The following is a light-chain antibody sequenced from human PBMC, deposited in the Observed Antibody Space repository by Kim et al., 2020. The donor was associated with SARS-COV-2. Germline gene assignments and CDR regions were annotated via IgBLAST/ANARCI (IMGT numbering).Light chain of an antibody. CDR3: FSYAGSWV. V-gene: IGLV2-23*01. CDR1: SSDVGSYNL. J-gene: IGLJ3*02. CDR2: EGS. Sequence: QSALTQPASVSGSPGQSITISCTGTSSDVGSYNLVSWYQQHPGKAPKLMIYEGSKRPSGVSNRFSGSKSGNTASLTISGLQAEDEADYYCFSYAGSWVFGGGTQLTVL.